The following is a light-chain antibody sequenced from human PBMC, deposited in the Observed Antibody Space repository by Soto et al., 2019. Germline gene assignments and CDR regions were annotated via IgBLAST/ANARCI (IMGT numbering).Light chain of an antibody. CDR1: QSLLHSNGYND. J-gene: IGKJ1*01. CDR2: LGS. Sequence: EIVMTQSPISLPVTPGEPASISCRASQSLLHSNGYNDWDWYLQKPGQSTQLLIYLGSSRASGVPDKFSGSGSGTDFTLEISRVEAEDVGVYYCMQALQTPRTFGQGTKVEIK. CDR3: MQALQTPRT. V-gene: IGKV2-28*01.